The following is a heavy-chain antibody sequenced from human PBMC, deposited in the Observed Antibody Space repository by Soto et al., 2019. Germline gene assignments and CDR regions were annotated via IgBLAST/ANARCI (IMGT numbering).Heavy chain of an antibody. V-gene: IGHV3-11*01. D-gene: IGHD3-3*01. CDR1: GFIFSYYY. J-gene: IGHJ6*02. Sequence: GGSLRLSCAASGFIFSYYYMTWIRQAPGKGLEWVSYIASSSSTIAYADSVKGRFTISRDNAKNSLYLQMNSLTAEDTAVYYCARESYDFWSGYYSGAHYGMDVWGQGTTVTVSS. CDR3: ARESYDFWSGYYSGAHYGMDV. CDR2: IASSSSTI.